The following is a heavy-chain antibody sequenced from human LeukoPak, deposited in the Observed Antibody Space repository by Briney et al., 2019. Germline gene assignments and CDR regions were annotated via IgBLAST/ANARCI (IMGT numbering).Heavy chain of an antibody. V-gene: IGHV4-59*08. CDR1: GGSISSYY. CDR3: ARLPTSGGVVPSR. CDR2: IYYSGST. Sequence: SETLSLTCTVSGGSISSYYWSWIRQPPGKGLEWIGYIYYSGSTNYNPSLKSRVTISVDTSKNQFSLKLSSVTAADTAVYYCARLPTSGGVVPSRWGQGTLVTVSS. J-gene: IGHJ4*02. D-gene: IGHD2-21*01.